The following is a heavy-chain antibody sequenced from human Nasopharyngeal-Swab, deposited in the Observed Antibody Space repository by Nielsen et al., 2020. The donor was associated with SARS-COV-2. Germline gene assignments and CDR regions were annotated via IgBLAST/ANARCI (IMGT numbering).Heavy chain of an antibody. Sequence: SETLSLTCTVSGYSISSGYYWGWSRQPPGKGLEWFASIYHSGNTYYNPSLKSRVTISVDTSKNQFSLKLNAVTAADTALYFCVHLWLPGFWGQGTLVTVSS. V-gene: IGHV4-38-2*02. D-gene: IGHD2-21*01. CDR1: GYSISSGYY. J-gene: IGHJ4*02. CDR3: VHLWLPGF. CDR2: IYHSGNT.